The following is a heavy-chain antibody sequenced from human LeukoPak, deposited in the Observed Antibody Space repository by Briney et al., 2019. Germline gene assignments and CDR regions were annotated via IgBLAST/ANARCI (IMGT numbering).Heavy chain of an antibody. CDR1: GYSISSGYF. Sequence: PSETLSLTCTVSGYSISSGYFWGWIRQPPGKGLEWIGSIYHSGSTSYSPSLKSRLTISVDTSKNQFSLRLNSVTAADTAMYYCAKSGGYGLIDYWGQGTRVTVSS. CDR3: AKSGGYGLIDY. J-gene: IGHJ4*02. V-gene: IGHV4-38-2*02. CDR2: IYHSGST. D-gene: IGHD1-26*01.